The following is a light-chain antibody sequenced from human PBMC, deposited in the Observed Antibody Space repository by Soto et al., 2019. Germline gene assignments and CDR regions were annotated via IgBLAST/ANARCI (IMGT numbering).Light chain of an antibody. CDR1: QSVSRG. Sequence: EIVLTQSPATLSVSPGERVTLSCRASQSVSRGLVWYQQKPGQAPRLLIYRASLRGTGIPDRFSGSGSGTEFTLTISSLQSEDFAVYYCQQYNNWPPITFGQGTRLEIK. V-gene: IGKV3-15*01. J-gene: IGKJ5*01. CDR3: QQYNNWPPIT. CDR2: RAS.